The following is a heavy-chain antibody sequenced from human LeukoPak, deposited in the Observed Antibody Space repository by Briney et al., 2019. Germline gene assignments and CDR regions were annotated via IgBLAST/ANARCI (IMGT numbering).Heavy chain of an antibody. CDR1: GFTFTNYN. V-gene: IGHV3-21*01. CDR3: VREGRSSNWDNWYFDL. CDR2: ITSSGRYI. D-gene: IGHD6-13*01. J-gene: IGHJ2*01. Sequence: GGSLRLSCAASGFTFTNYNMDWVRQAPGKGLEWVSSITSSGRYIDYADSVKGRFTISRDNAKNSLYLQMNSLRAEDTAVYYCVREGRSSNWDNWYFDLWGRGTLVTVSS.